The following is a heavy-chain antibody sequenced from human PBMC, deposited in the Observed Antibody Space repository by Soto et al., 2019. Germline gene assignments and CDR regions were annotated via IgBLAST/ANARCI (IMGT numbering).Heavy chain of an antibody. CDR2: IYYSETT. Sequence: QVQLQESGPGLVKPSETLSLTCTVSGVSISSGDYYWSWIRQPPGTGLEWIGYIYYSETTYSNPSLKSRVAISGGTSRTQFSLKLSSVNAGDRAVYYCANLDMIRFGGVIGPNDEFYVWGQGIMVTVSS. CDR1: GVSISSGDYY. D-gene: IGHD3-16*02. V-gene: IGHV4-30-4*01. J-gene: IGHJ3*01. CDR3: ANLDMIRFGGVIGPNDEFYV.